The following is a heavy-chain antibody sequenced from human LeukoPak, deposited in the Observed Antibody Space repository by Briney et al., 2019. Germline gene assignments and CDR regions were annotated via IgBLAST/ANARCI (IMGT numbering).Heavy chain of an antibody. J-gene: IGHJ4*02. Sequence: PGGSLRLSCVGSGFTVSSNYMSWVRQAPGKGLEWVSVIYSSGSTFHADSVKGRFSISRDTSKNTLYLQMKSLRAEDTAVYYCARDIPSGFYTPDYWGRGTLVTVSS. CDR1: GFTVSSNY. V-gene: IGHV3-66*01. D-gene: IGHD5-12*01. CDR2: IYSSGST. CDR3: ARDIPSGFYTPDY.